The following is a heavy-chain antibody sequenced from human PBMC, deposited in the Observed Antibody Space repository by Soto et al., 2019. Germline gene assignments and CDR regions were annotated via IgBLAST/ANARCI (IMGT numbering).Heavy chain of an antibody. CDR2: IFHSGST. D-gene: IGHD3-10*01. CDR3: ARDGGEWLPSGGGWFVP. J-gene: IGHJ5*02. CDR1: GDSISNFHW. V-gene: IGHV4-4*02. Sequence: VQLHESGPGLVKASGTLSLTCAVSGDSISNFHWWTWLRQPPGRGLEWIGEIFHSGSTTYNPSLKSRVTISADTSTNQFSLTLHSVTAADTAVYYCARDGGEWLPSGGGWFVPWCPGNLVIVSS.